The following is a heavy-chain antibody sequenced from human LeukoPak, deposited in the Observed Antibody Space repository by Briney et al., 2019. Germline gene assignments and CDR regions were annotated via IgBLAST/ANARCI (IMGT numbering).Heavy chain of an antibody. CDR1: GYTFIDHG. Sequence: GASVKVSCKASGYTFIDHGISWVRQAPGQGLEWMGWISAYNGNTNYAQELQGRLTMTTDTSTRTAYMELRSLRSDDTAVYYCARDSGSGWYNWFGPWGQGTLVTVSS. CDR2: ISAYNGNT. J-gene: IGHJ5*02. V-gene: IGHV1-18*01. CDR3: ARDSGSGWYNWFGP. D-gene: IGHD6-19*01.